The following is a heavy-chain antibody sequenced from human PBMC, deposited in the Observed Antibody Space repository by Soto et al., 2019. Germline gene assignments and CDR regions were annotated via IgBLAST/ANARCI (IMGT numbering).Heavy chain of an antibody. V-gene: IGHV4-39*01. D-gene: IGHD3-9*01. CDR2: VYYRGNA. CDR1: DDSINSDKYY. CDR3: ARLEGLATISYYFDF. J-gene: IGHJ4*02. Sequence: KASETLSLTCSVSDDSINSDKYYWGWIRQPPGKGLEWIGSVYYRGNAYYNPSLQTRVTISLDKSKSQFSLKLNSVTAADSAVYFCARLEGLATISYYFDFWGPGALVNVSS.